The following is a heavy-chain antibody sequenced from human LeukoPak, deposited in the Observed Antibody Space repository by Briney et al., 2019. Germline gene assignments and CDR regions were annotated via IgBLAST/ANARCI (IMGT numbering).Heavy chain of an antibody. CDR2: INPNSGGT. Sequence: ASVKVSCKASGHTFTGYYIHWVRQAPGQGLECVGWINPNSGGTNYAQKFQGRVTMTRDTSISTAYMKLSRLRSDDTAVYYCARGGSGSYFSWLDPWGQGTLVTVSS. D-gene: IGHD3-10*01. CDR1: GHTFTGYY. V-gene: IGHV1-2*02. CDR3: ARGGSGSYFSWLDP. J-gene: IGHJ5*02.